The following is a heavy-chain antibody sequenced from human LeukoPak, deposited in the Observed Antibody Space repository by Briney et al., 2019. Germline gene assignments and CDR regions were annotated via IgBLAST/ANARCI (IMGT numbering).Heavy chain of an antibody. D-gene: IGHD4-11*01. Sequence: PGGSLILSCAASGFTFSTYWMSWVRQAPGKGLEWVANTKEDGGEKYYVDAVKGRFTISRDNAENSLYLQMNSLRAEDTAVYYCARGRTSGGMTTDIDYWGQGTLVTVSS. CDR3: ARGRTSGGMTTDIDY. CDR1: GFTFSTYW. CDR2: TKEDGGEK. V-gene: IGHV3-7*01. J-gene: IGHJ4*02.